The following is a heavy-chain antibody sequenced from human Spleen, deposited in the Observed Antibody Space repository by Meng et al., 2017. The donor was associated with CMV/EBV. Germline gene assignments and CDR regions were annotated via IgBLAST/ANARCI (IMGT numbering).Heavy chain of an antibody. J-gene: IGHJ5*02. CDR3: VREVPAAIFWFDP. Sequence: SGPTLVKPTQTLTLTCTFSGFSLSTSGMCVSWIRQPPGKGLEWIGEINHRGNANYNPSLKSRVTISVDTSKNQFSLKLNSVTAADTAVYYCVREVPAAIFWFDPWGQGTLVTVSS. CDR2: INHRGNA. V-gene: IGHV4/OR15-8*01. D-gene: IGHD2-2*02. CDR1: GFSLSTSGM.